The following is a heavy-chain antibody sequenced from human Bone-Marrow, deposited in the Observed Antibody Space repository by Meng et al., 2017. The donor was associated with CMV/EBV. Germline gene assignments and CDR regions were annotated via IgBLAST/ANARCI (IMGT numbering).Heavy chain of an antibody. CDR1: GINLNTYW. CDR2: IYSDGIST. J-gene: IGHJ3*02. CDR3: AREPGRGAFDI. V-gene: IGHV3-74*01. D-gene: IGHD3-10*01. Sequence: GESLKISCAVSGINLNTYWMHWVRQVPGKGLVWLSRIYSDGISTRYADSVKGRFTISRDNSKNTLYLQMNGLRAEDTALYYCAREPGRGAFDIWGQGTMVTVSS.